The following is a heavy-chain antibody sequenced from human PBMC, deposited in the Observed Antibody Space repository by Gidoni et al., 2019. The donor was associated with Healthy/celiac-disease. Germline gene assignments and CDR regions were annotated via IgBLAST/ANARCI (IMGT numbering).Heavy chain of an antibody. CDR3: ARVGGAYDYVWGSYTET. J-gene: IGHJ5*02. Sequence: QVQLQESGPGLVKPSQTLSLTCTVSGGSFSSGGYHWSWMRQHPGKGLEWIGYIYNSGRTYYNPTRKSRVTISVDTSKNQFSRKLSSVTAADTAVYYCARVGGAYDYVWGSYTETWGQGTLVTVSS. CDR2: IYNSGRT. CDR1: GGSFSSGGYH. D-gene: IGHD3-16*01. V-gene: IGHV4-31*03.